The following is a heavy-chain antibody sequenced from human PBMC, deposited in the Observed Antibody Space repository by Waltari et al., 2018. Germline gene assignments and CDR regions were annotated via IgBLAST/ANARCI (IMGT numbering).Heavy chain of an antibody. V-gene: IGHV1-24*01. J-gene: IGHJ4*02. CDR3: ATLSDSSGYWEGGDY. CDR2: FDPEDGET. Sequence: QVQLVQSGAEVKKPGAPVKVSCQVSGNTPTELSPPLVRAAPGKGLEWMGGFDPEDGETIYAQKFQGRVTMTEDTSTDTAYMELSSLRSEDTAVYYCATLSDSSGYWEGGDYWGQGTLVTVSS. CDR1: GNTPTELS. D-gene: IGHD3-22*01.